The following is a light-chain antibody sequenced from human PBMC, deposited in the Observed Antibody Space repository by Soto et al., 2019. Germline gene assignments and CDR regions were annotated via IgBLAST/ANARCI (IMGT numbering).Light chain of an antibody. CDR1: QRLVGN. CDR2: EAS. Sequence: EIVMTHSPATLSVSPGERATLSCRASQRLVGNLAWFQHKPGQAPRLLLYEASTRATGVPARFSGSGSRTDFRLAISGLLSEDAAMYECQQYQTWRRTFGQGTRVEVK. V-gene: IGKV3-15*01. J-gene: IGKJ1*01. CDR3: QQYQTWRRT.